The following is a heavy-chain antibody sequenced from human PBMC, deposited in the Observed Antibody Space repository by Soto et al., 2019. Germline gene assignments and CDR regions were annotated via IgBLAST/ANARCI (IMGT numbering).Heavy chain of an antibody. CDR2: IIPIFGTA. Sequence: AASVKVSCKASGGTFSSYVMSWVRQAPGQGLEWMGGIIPIFGTANYAQKFQGRVTITADESTSTAYMELSSLRSEDTAGYYCASTRHYYDSSGPKYFDYWGQGTLVTVS. CDR1: GGTFSSYV. V-gene: IGHV1-69*13. J-gene: IGHJ4*02. D-gene: IGHD3-22*01. CDR3: ASTRHYYDSSGPKYFDY.